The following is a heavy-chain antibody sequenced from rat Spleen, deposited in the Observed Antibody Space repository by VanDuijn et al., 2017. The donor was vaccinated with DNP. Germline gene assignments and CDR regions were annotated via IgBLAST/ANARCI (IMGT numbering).Heavy chain of an antibody. CDR2: IWNAGGT. CDR3: TRERGYGGNQPLLDY. J-gene: IGHJ1*01. Sequence: VQLKESGPGLVQPSQTLSLTCTLAGFSLTNYNVHWVRQPPGKGLQWMGVIWNAGGTRYNSPLKSRLSISRDTSQSQVFLKMNRLQTEDTASYFCTRERGYGGNQPLLDYWGPGTMVTVSS. CDR1: GFSLTNYN. V-gene: IGHV2-41*01. D-gene: IGHD1-11*01.